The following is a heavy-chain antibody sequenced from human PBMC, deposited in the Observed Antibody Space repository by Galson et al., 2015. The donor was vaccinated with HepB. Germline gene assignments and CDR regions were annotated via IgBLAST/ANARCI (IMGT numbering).Heavy chain of an antibody. D-gene: IGHD3-10*01. CDR1: GFAFSSHG. V-gene: IGHV3-30*18. CDR2: ISYDGSNK. J-gene: IGHJ4*02. CDR3: AKVGLGSGGCLDY. Sequence: SLRLSCAASGFAFSSHGMHWVRQAPGKGLEWVAVISYDGSNKYYADSVKGRFTISRDNSKNTLYLQMNSLRAEDTAVYYCAKVGLGSGGCLDYWGQGTLVTVSS.